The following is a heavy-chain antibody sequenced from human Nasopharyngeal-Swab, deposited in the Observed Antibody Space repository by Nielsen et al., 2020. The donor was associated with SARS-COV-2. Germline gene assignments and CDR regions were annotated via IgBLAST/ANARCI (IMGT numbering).Heavy chain of an antibody. D-gene: IGHD3-10*01. CDR3: ARAAGGDYYYYGMDV. Sequence: GESLKISCAASGFTFSSYGMHWVRQVPGKGLEWVAVISYDGSNKYYADSVKGRFTISRDNSKNTLYLQMNSLRAEDTAVYYCARAAGGDYYYYGMDVWGQGTTVTVSS. CDR1: GFTFSSYG. CDR2: ISYDGSNK. J-gene: IGHJ6*02. V-gene: IGHV3-30*03.